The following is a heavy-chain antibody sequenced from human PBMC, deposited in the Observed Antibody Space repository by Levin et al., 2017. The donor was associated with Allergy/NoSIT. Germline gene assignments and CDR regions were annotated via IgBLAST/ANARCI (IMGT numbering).Heavy chain of an antibody. V-gene: IGHV3-33*01. CDR1: GFTFSSYG. CDR3: AREHLTGYSSSWYGRGWFDP. CDR2: IWYDGSNK. D-gene: IGHD6-13*01. J-gene: IGHJ5*02. Sequence: GGSLRLSCAASGFTFSSYGMHWVRQAPGKGLEWVAVIWYDGSNKYYADSVKGRFTISRDNSKNTLYLQMNSLRAEDTAVYYCAREHLTGYSSSWYGRGWFDPWGQGTLVTVSS.